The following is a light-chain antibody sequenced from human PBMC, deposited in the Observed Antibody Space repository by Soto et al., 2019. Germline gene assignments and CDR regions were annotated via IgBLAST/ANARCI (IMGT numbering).Light chain of an antibody. CDR2: GAS. J-gene: IGKJ3*01. CDR3: QQYRSSTLFT. V-gene: IGKV3-20*01. Sequence: EIVLTQSPGTLSLSPGERATLSCRASQSVSSSYLAWYQQKPGQAPRLLIYGASSRATGIPDRFSGSGSGTDLTLTISRLEPEDFAVYYCQQYRSSTLFTFGPGTKVDIK. CDR1: QSVSSSY.